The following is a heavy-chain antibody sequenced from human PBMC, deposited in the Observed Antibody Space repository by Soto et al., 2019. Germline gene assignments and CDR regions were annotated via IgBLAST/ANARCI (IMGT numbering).Heavy chain of an antibody. CDR1: GGSFSGYY. CDR3: ARVGYSSGWKLDY. V-gene: IGHV4-34*01. D-gene: IGHD6-19*01. CDR2: INHSGST. J-gene: IGHJ4*02. Sequence: SETLSLTCAVYGGSFSGYYWSWICQPPGKGLEWIGEINHSGSTNYNPSLKSRVTISVDTSKNQFSLKLSSVTAADTAVYYCARVGYSSGWKLDYWGQGTLVTVSS.